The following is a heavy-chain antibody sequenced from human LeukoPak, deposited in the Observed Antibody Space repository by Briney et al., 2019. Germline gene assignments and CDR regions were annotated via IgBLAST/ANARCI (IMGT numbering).Heavy chain of an antibody. CDR3: AREPLITFGGVIATHFDY. J-gene: IGHJ4*02. Sequence: SETLSLTCTVSGGSINSTRYFWGWIRQPPGKGREWIGIIYDGGSAYYNPSRKSRVTISVDTYKNKFSLKLPSVTAADTAVYYCAREPLITFGGVIATHFDYWGQGTLVTVSS. CDR1: GGSINSTRYF. CDR2: IYDGGSA. D-gene: IGHD3-16*02. V-gene: IGHV4-39*07.